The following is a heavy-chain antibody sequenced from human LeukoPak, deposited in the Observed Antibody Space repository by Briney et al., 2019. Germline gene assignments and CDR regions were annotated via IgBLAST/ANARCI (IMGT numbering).Heavy chain of an antibody. Sequence: GGSLRLSCAASGFTVSSNYMSWVRQAPGKGLEWVSVIYSGGSTYYADSVKGRFTISRDNSKNTLYLQMNSLRAEDTAVYYCAKGDIVATESWFDPWGQGTLVTVSS. V-gene: IGHV3-66*01. CDR2: IYSGGST. D-gene: IGHD5-12*01. CDR3: AKGDIVATESWFDP. CDR1: GFTVSSNY. J-gene: IGHJ5*02.